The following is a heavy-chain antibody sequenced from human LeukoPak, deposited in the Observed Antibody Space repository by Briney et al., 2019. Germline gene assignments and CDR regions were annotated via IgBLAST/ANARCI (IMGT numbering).Heavy chain of an antibody. CDR2: VSKTGST. Sequence: SETLSLTCSVSGASISEYFWSWIRQPPGQTLEWIGYVSKTGSTNYNPSLRSRVTISKDTSRNQLSLKLTSATAADTAGYYCAREGAHSSGWSPFDYWGQGTLVTVSS. CDR1: GASISEYF. CDR3: AREGAHSSGWSPFDY. V-gene: IGHV4-59*01. D-gene: IGHD6-19*01. J-gene: IGHJ4*02.